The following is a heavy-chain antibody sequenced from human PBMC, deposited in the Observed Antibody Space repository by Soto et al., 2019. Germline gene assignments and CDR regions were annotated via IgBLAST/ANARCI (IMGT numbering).Heavy chain of an antibody. CDR3: ARPFLAAVAL. V-gene: IGHV1-69*06. J-gene: IGHJ3*01. Sequence: QVRLVQSGAEVKKPGSSVKVSCKASGDTFNTYAISWVRQAPGQGLEWIGGIILMFDATNYAQDFRGRATITAYTSTNITYWELSSLRADHTAVDYCARPFLAAVALWGQGKRVTVSS. CDR1: GDTFNTYA. CDR2: IILMFDAT.